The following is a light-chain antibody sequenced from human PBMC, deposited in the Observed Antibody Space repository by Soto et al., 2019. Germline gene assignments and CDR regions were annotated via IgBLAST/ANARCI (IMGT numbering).Light chain of an antibody. V-gene: IGLV1-51*01. CDR2: DND. Sequence: QSVLTQPPSVSAAPGQKLIISCSGSSSNIGRNYVSWYRHLPGTAPKLLIYDNDKRPSGIPDRFSGSKSGSSATLGITGLQTGDEADYYCATWDASLSVGVFGGGTKLTVL. CDR1: SSNIGRNY. CDR3: ATWDASLSVGV. J-gene: IGLJ3*02.